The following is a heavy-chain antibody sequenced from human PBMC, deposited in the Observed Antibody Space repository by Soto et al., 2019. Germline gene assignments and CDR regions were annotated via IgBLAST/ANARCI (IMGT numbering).Heavy chain of an antibody. D-gene: IGHD6-13*01. Sequence: SETLSLTCTVSSGSISGYFWSWIRQPPGKELELIAYIHYTGSSYYNPSLKSRVTISIDTSKNQFSLKLSSVSDADTAVYYCAKVGRIAAAGTWFDPWGQGTLVTVSS. J-gene: IGHJ5*02. CDR3: AKVGRIAAAGTWFDP. CDR2: IHYTGSS. V-gene: IGHV4-59*01. CDR1: SGSISGYF.